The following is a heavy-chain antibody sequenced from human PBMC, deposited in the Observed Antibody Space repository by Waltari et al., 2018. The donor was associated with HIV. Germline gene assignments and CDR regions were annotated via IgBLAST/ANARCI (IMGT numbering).Heavy chain of an antibody. CDR2: INAGNGNT. CDR1: GYTFTTYT. Sequence: QVQLVQSGAEVKNPGASVKVSCKASGYTFTTYTIHWVRQAPGQRLEWMGWINAGNGNTKYSQNFQDRVTFTRDTSASTAYMELSSLRSEDTALYYCARTYDILTGFGWFDPWGQGTLDTVSS. V-gene: IGHV1-3*01. CDR3: ARTYDILTGFGWFDP. D-gene: IGHD3-9*01. J-gene: IGHJ5*02.